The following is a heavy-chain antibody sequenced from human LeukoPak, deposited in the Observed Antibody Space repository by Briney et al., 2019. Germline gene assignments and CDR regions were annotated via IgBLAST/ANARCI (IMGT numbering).Heavy chain of an antibody. V-gene: IGHV1-69*13. Sequence: ASVKVSCKASGYTFTSYYMHWVRRAPGQGLEWMGGIVPILGTANYAQKFQGRVTITADDSTGTAYMELTSLRSADTAVYYCARSQGYSYGSSYWGQGTLVTVSS. CDR1: GYTFTSYY. J-gene: IGHJ4*02. CDR2: IVPILGTA. CDR3: ARSQGYSYGSSY. D-gene: IGHD5-18*01.